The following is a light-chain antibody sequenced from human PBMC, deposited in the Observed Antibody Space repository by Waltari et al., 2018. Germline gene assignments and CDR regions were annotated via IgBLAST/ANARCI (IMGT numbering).Light chain of an antibody. J-gene: IGKJ1*01. V-gene: IGKV3-15*01. CDR3: QQYNNWPPGT. CDR2: GAS. Sequence: ETVVTQSPVTLSVSPGDRATLSCRTSQSLGTSLAWYQQKPGQAPGLLIYGASTRATGIPARFSGSGSVTEFTLTISSLQSEDFAVYFCQQYNNWPPGTFGQGTKVEI. CDR1: QSLGTS.